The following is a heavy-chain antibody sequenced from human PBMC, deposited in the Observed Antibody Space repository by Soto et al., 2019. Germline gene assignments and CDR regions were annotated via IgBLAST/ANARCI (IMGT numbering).Heavy chain of an antibody. V-gene: IGHV1-69*02. CDR1: GGTFSSYT. CDR2: IIPILGIA. J-gene: IGHJ5*02. D-gene: IGHD2-2*02. Sequence: QVPLVQSGAEVKKPGSSVKVSCKASGGTFSSYTISWVRQAPGQGLEWMGRIIPILGIANYAQKFQGRVTITADKSTSTAYMELSSLRSEDTAVYYCAINIVVVPAAIRGDNWFDPWGQGTLVTVSS. CDR3: AINIVVVPAAIRGDNWFDP.